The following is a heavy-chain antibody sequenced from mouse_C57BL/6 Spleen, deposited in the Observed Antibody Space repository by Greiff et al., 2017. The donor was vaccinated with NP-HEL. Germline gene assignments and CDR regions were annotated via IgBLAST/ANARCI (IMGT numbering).Heavy chain of an antibody. CDR2: INPGSGGT. CDR1: GYAFTNYL. J-gene: IGHJ4*01. CDR3: ARWDGIAMDY. V-gene: IGHV1-54*01. Sequence: VQLQQSGAELVRPGTSVKVSCKASGYAFTNYLIEWVKQRPGQGLEWIGVINPGSGGTNYNEKFKGKATLTADKSSSTAYMQLSSLTSEDSAVYFWARWDGIAMDYWGQGTSVTVSS. D-gene: IGHD2-1*01.